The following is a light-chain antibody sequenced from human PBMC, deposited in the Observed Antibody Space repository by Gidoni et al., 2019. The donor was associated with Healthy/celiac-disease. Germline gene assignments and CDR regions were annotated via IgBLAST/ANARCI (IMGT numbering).Light chain of an antibody. Sequence: EIVLTQSPATLSVSPGERATLSCRASQSVSSYLAWYQQKPGQAPRLLIYGASTRATGIPARFSGSWSGTEFTLTISSLQSEDFAVYYCQQYNNWPWTFGQGTKVEIK. CDR2: GAS. J-gene: IGKJ1*01. V-gene: IGKV3-15*01. CDR1: QSVSSY. CDR3: QQYNNWPWT.